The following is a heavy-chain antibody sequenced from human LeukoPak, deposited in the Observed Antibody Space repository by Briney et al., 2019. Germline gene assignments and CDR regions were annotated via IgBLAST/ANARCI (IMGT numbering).Heavy chain of an antibody. V-gene: IGHV4-59*12. CDR3: ARGGTAAVPFDY. CDR1: GGSISSYY. Sequence: SETLSLTCTVSGGSISSYYWSWIRQPPGKGLEWIGCIYYSGSTYYNPSLKSRVTISVDTSKNQFSLKLSSVTAADTAVYYCARGGTAAVPFDYWGQGTLVTVSS. J-gene: IGHJ4*02. CDR2: IYYSGST. D-gene: IGHD6-13*01.